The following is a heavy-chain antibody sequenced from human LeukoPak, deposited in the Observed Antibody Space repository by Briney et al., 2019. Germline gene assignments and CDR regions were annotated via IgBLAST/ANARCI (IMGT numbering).Heavy chain of an antibody. CDR1: GFIFGGYW. D-gene: IGHD3-3*01. Sequence: GGSLRLSCAASGFIFGGYWMSWVRQAPGRGLEWVANTNPDGSIKYYVDSVNGRFTISRDNARNSLYLQMNSLRAEDTAVYYCVSGFLQWLYWGQGTLVTVSS. CDR2: TNPDGSIK. CDR3: VSGFLQWLY. J-gene: IGHJ4*02. V-gene: IGHV3-7*01.